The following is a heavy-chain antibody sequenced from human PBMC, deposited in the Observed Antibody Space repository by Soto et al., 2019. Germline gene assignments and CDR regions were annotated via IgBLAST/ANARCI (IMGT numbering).Heavy chain of an antibody. J-gene: IGHJ4*02. V-gene: IGHV4-4*07. CDR2: IYNTGST. D-gene: IGHD3-22*01. Sequence: SEALSRTCTVSGASISSFYWSWIRQPAGKGLEWIGCIYNTGSTNYNPSLKSRDTMSVHTSKNQFSLQLSSVTAAETAVYYCAKYYYDRSGYYRNDYWGQGTLVTVSS. CDR1: GASISSFY. CDR3: AKYYYDRSGYYRNDY.